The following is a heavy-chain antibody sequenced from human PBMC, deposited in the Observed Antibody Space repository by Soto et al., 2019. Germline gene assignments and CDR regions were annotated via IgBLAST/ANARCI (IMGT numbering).Heavy chain of an antibody. CDR3: AREGTSSSFMDV. D-gene: IGHD1-1*01. Sequence: QVQLVQSGAEVKKPGASVKVSCKASGYTFTSYYMHWVRQAPGQGLEWMGIINPSGGSTSYAQMFQGRVTKTRDTSTTTVYMELSSLRSEDTAVYYCAREGTSSSFMDVWGQGTTVTVSS. V-gene: IGHV1-46*01. J-gene: IGHJ6*02. CDR2: INPSGGST. CDR1: GYTFTSYY.